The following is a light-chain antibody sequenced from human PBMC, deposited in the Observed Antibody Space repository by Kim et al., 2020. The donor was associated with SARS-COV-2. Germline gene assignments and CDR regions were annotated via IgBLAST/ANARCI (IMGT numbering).Light chain of an antibody. CDR3: NSRDSSGVV. J-gene: IGLJ2*01. V-gene: IGLV3-19*01. CDR1: SLRNYY. Sequence: SSELTQDPAVSVALGQTVRITCRGDSLRNYYASWYQQKPGQAPVLVFYGKNNRPSGIPHRFSGSSSRDTATLTITGTQAEDEADYYCNSRDSSGVVFGGGTKVTFL. CDR2: GKN.